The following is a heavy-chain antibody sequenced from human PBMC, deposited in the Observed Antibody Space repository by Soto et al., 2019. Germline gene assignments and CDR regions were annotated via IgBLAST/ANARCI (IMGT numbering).Heavy chain of an antibody. V-gene: IGHV5-51*01. CDR1: GYIIKNYW. Sequence: PGESLKISCKASGYIIKNYWIGWVRQMPGQGLEWMGIIFPDDPDARYSPSFQGHVTFSVDKSISTAYVQWSSLKASDSAIYYCFRGGVTSRTFDYWGEGTLVTVS. D-gene: IGHD3-16*01. CDR3: FRGGVTSRTFDY. J-gene: IGHJ4*02. CDR2: IFPDDPDA.